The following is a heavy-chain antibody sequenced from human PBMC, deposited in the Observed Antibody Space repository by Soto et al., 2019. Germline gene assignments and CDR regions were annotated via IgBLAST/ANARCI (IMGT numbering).Heavy chain of an antibody. CDR3: AKDGPYIAVDGPYYFDY. Sequence: EVQLLESGGGLVQPGGSLRVSCAASGFTFSSYAMSWVRQAPGKGLGWVSAISGSGGSTYYADSVKGRFTISRDNSQNTLYLQMTSLRAEDTAGYYCAKDGPYIAVDGPYYFDYWVQGTLVTVSS. J-gene: IGHJ4*02. CDR2: ISGSGGST. D-gene: IGHD6-19*01. CDR1: GFTFSSYA. V-gene: IGHV3-23*01.